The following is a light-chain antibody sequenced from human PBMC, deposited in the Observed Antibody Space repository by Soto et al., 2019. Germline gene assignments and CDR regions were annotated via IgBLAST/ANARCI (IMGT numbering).Light chain of an antibody. V-gene: IGKV3-20*01. CDR1: QSVLDNQ. CDR3: QQYVMSPPN. CDR2: GAS. Sequence: EIELSQSPATLSLSPGERDIISCRASQSVLDNQVAWYQQKPDQAPRLLIYGASSKVTGIADRCSGSGSDTDCTLTISRLESEYFASYYCQQYVMSPPNFGGGTKVEIK. J-gene: IGKJ4*01.